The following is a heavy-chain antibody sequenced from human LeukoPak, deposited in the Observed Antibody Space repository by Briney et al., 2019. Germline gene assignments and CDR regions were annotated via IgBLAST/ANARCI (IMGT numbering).Heavy chain of an antibody. D-gene: IGHD2-2*01. J-gene: IGHJ4*02. CDR1: GFAFDEHG. V-gene: IGHV3-20*04. CDR3: ARAPITSPFYFDY. Sequence: PGGSLRLSCTASGFAFDEHGMSWVRQVPGKGLEWVSGINWSGGSTGYADPLRGRFTISRDNAKNSLYLLMDSLRAEDTALYYCARAPITSPFYFDYCGQGTLVTVSS. CDR2: INWSGGST.